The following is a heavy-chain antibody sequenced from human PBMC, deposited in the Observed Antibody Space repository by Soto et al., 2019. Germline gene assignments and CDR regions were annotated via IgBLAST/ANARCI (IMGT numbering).Heavy chain of an antibody. CDR3: AASELVRGVMDV. V-gene: IGHV1-58*02. Sequence: ASVKVSCKASGFTFTSSAMQWVRQARGQRLEWIGWIVVGSGNTNYAQKFQERVTITRDMSTSTAYMELSSLRSEDTAVYYCAASELVRGVMDVWGKGTTVTVSS. CDR1: GFTFTSSA. CDR2: IVVGSGNT. J-gene: IGHJ6*04. D-gene: IGHD3-10*01.